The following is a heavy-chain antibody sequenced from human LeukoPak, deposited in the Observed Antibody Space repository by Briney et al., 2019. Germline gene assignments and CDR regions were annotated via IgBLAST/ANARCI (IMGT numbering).Heavy chain of an antibody. J-gene: IGHJ4*02. D-gene: IGHD6-25*01. Sequence: GGSLRLSCAASGFTFTDYVMSWVRPAPGKGLEWVSAISGRGGVTYYADSVRGRFTISRDNSKNTVYLQMDSLRAEDTAIYYCAKDLASMRPFIGLDYRGQGTLVTVSS. CDR2: ISGRGGVT. CDR1: GFTFTDYV. V-gene: IGHV3-23*01. CDR3: AKDLASMRPFIGLDY.